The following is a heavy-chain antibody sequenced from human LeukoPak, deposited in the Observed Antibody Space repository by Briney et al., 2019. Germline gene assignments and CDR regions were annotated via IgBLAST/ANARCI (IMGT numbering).Heavy chain of an antibody. CDR1: GFTVSSNY. CDR2: IWYDGSNK. CDR3: ARVCLYGSGSYYSDS. D-gene: IGHD3-10*01. Sequence: GGSLRLSCAASGFTVSSNYMSWVRQAPGKGLEWVAIIWYDGSNKYYADSVKGRFTISRDNSKNTLYLQMNSLRAEDTAMYYCARVCLYGSGSYYSDSWGQGTLITVSS. J-gene: IGHJ4*02. V-gene: IGHV3-33*08.